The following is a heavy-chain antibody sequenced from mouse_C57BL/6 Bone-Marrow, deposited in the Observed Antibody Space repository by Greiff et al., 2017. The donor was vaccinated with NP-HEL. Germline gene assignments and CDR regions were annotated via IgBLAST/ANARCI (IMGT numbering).Heavy chain of an antibody. D-gene: IGHD2-14*01. CDR1: GFSLTSYG. Sequence: QVQLQQSGPGLVQPSQSLSITCTASGFSLTSYGVHWVRQSPGKGLEWLGVIWSGGSTDYNAAFISRLSISKDNSKSQVFFKMNSLQANDTAIYYCARKRYRYDVYAMDYWGQGTSVTVSS. CDR2: IWSGGST. CDR3: ARKRYRYDVYAMDY. J-gene: IGHJ4*01. V-gene: IGHV2-2*02.